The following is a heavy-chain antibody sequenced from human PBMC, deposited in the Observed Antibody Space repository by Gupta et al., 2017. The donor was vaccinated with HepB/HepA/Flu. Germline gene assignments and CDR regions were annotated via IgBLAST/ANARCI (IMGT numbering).Heavy chain of an antibody. CDR2: IYYSGST. CDR3: ARHAGMRSYDYGGNRSDKEEGYFDY. V-gene: IGHV4-39*01. CDR1: GGSISSSSYY. D-gene: IGHD4-23*01. Sequence: QLQLQESGPGLVKPSETLSLTCTVSGGSISSSSYYWGWIRQPPGKGLEWIGSIYYSGSTYYNPSLKSRVTISVDTSKNQFSLKLSSVTAADTAVYYCARHAGMRSYDYGGNRSDKEEGYFDYWGQGTLVTVSS. J-gene: IGHJ4*02.